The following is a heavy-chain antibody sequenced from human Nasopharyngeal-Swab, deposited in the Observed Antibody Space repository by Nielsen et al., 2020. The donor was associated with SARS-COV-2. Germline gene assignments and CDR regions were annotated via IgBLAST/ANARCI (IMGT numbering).Heavy chain of an antibody. CDR3: ARDGLDYDFWSAYFMDV. J-gene: IGHJ6*02. CDR2: ISSSSSYI. CDR1: GFTFTNYN. D-gene: IGHD3-3*01. Sequence: GSLKISCAASGFTFTNYNFNWVRQAPGKGLEWVSSISSSSSYIYYADSVKGRFTISRDNAKNSLYLQMNSLRAEDTAMYYCARDGLDYDFWSAYFMDVWGQGTTVTVSS. V-gene: IGHV3-21*01.